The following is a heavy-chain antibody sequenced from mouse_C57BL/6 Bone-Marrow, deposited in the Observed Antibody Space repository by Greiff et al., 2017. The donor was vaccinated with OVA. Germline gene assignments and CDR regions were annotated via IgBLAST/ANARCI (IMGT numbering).Heavy chain of an antibody. Sequence: EVQLVESGGGLVQSGRSLRLSCATSGFTFSDFYMEWVRQAPGKGLEWIAASRNKANDYTTEYSASVKGRFIVSRDTSQSILYLQMNALRAEDTAIYYCARSHWDYYAMDYWGQGTSVTVSS. V-gene: IGHV7-1*01. J-gene: IGHJ4*01. D-gene: IGHD4-1*01. CDR1: GFTFSDFY. CDR2: SRNKANDYTT. CDR3: ARSHWDYYAMDY.